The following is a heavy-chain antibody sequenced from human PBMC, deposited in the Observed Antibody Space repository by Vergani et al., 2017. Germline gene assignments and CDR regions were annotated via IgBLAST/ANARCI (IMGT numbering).Heavy chain of an antibody. CDR3: AKEGXYSSTWINSHYLDY. V-gene: IGHV3-23*01. CDR2: IVGGGYST. Sequence: EVQLLESGGGLIQSGGSLRLSCAASGFTFSDYAMTWVRQTPGKGLEWISVIVGGGYSTWYADSVQGRFTISRDNSKNTLYLQMNNLRVEDTARYYCAKEGXYSSTWINSHYLDYWGQGTLVTVSS. CDR1: GFTFSDYA. D-gene: IGHD4-11*01. J-gene: IGHJ4*02.